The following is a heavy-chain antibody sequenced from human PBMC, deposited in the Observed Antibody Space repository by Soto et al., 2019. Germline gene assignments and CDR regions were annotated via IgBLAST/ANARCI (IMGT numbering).Heavy chain of an antibody. D-gene: IGHD1-7*01. CDR1: GFTFDDYA. CDR2: ISWNSGSI. J-gene: IGHJ4*02. V-gene: IGHV3-9*01. Sequence: EVQLVESGGGLVQPGRSLRLSCAASGFTFDDYAMHWVRQAPGKGLEWVSGISWNSGSIGYADSVKGRFTISRDNAKNSLYLQMNSLRAEDTALYYCAKDFLPTGTTPFDYWGQGTLVTVSS. CDR3: AKDFLPTGTTPFDY.